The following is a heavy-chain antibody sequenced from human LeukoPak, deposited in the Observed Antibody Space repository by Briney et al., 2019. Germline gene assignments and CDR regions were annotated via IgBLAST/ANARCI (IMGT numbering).Heavy chain of an antibody. CDR1: GGTFSSYG. J-gene: IGHJ6*02. CDR2: INPILGIT. CDR3: ARSIDYGDYEYYYGMDV. V-gene: IGHV1-69*04. D-gene: IGHD4-17*01. Sequence: GASVKVSCKASGGTFSSYGITWVRQAPGQGLEWMGRINPILGITKYAQKFQGRVTTTADKSTSTAYMELTSLRSEDTAVYYCARSIDYGDYEYYYGMDVWGQGTTVTVSS.